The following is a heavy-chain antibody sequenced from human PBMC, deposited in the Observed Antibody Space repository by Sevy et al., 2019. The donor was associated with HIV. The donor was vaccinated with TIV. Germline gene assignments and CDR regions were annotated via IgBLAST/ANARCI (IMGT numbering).Heavy chain of an antibody. CDR2: IHYTGGT. CDR3: ASKRGYNHGPFDY. D-gene: IGHD5-12*01. CDR1: GDSISNSDSY. J-gene: IGHJ4*02. V-gene: IGHV4-30-4*02. Sequence: SETLSLTCTVSGDSISNSDSYWSWIRQSPGKGLEWIGYIHYTGGTYYNPFLKSRVAMSVDTSEKQFSLKLSSMTEADTAVYYCASKRGYNHGPFDYWGQGALVTVSS.